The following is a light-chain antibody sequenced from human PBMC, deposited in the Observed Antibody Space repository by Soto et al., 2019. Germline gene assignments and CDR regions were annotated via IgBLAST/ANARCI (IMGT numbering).Light chain of an antibody. V-gene: IGLV1-51*02. CDR3: GTWDSSLSARV. CDR2: ENN. J-gene: IGLJ3*02. Sequence: QSVLTQPPSVSAAPGQKVTISCSGSSSNIGNNYVSWYQQFPGTAPKLLIYENNKRPSGIPDRFSGSKSGTSATLGITGLQTGDEAHYYCGTWDSSLSARVFGGGTKLTVL. CDR1: SSNIGNNY.